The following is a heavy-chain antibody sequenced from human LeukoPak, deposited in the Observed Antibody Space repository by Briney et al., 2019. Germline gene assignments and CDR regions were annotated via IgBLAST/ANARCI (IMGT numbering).Heavy chain of an antibody. CDR1: GYTFTGYY. V-gene: IGHV1-2*04. J-gene: IGHJ3*02. CDR2: INPNSGGT. CDR3: AREPTVSRGDAFDI. D-gene: IGHD4-17*01. Sequence: ASVKVSCKASGYTFTGYYMHWVRQAPGQGLEWMGWINPNSGGTNYAQKFQGWVTMTTDTSTSTAYMELRSLRSDDTAVYYCAREPTVSRGDAFDIWGQGTMVTVSS.